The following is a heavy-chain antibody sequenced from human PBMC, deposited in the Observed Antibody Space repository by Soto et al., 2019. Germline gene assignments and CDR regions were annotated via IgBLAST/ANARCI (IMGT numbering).Heavy chain of an antibody. Sequence: GGSLRLSCAASGFTFSSYWMHWVRQAPGKGLVWVSRINSDGSSTSYADSVKGRFTISRDNAKNTLYLQMNSLRAEDTAVYYCARVYSSGWYAPANAFDIWGQGTMVTVSS. V-gene: IGHV3-74*01. J-gene: IGHJ3*02. CDR1: GFTFSSYW. CDR3: ARVYSSGWYAPANAFDI. D-gene: IGHD6-19*01. CDR2: INSDGSST.